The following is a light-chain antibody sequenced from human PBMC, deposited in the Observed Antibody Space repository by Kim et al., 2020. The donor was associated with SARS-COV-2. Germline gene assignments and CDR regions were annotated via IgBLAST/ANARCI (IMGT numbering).Light chain of an antibody. Sequence: LPLGERANLSCRASQSVSSNYLAWYQQKHGQAPRLLIYTAASRSTDIPDRFSGRGCGTDFTLTISRLEPEDFTVYFCHQYGSSPFTFGQGTKLEI. J-gene: IGKJ2*01. CDR3: HQYGSSPFT. V-gene: IGKV3-20*01. CDR2: TAA. CDR1: QSVSSNY.